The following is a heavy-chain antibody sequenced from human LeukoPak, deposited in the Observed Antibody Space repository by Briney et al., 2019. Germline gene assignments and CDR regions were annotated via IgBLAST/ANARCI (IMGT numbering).Heavy chain of an antibody. CDR3: ARAEWYSSSWPNAFDI. CDR1: GGSISSHY. D-gene: IGHD6-13*01. Sequence: PSETLSLTCTVSGGSISSHYWSWIRQPPGKGLEWIGYIYYSGTTNYNPSLKSRVTISVDTSKNQFSLKLSSVTAADTAVYYCARAEWYSSSWPNAFDIWGQGTMVTVSS. CDR2: IYYSGTT. J-gene: IGHJ3*02. V-gene: IGHV4-59*11.